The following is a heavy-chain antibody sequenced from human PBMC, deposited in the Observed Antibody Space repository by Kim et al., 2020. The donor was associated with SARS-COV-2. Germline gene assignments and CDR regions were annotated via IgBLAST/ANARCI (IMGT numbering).Heavy chain of an antibody. CDR3: ARGYYESIGPFDY. V-gene: IGHV3-33*01. J-gene: IGHJ4*02. CDR2: IWFDGRNK. D-gene: IGHD3-22*01. CDR1: GFTFSNYG. Sequence: GGSLRLSCAASGFTFSNYGMHWVRQAPGKGLEWVAVIWFDGRNKYYADSVKGRFTTSRDNSKNTLFLQMNSLRAEDTAVYYCARGYYESIGPFDYWGQGTLVTVSS.